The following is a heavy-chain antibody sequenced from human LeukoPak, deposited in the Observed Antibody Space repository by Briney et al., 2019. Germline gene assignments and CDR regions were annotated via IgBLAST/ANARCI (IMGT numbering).Heavy chain of an antibody. CDR1: GYSFTCYW. CDR2: IYPGDSDT. J-gene: IGHJ4*02. CDR3: ARGWSGSSSSWYY. D-gene: IGHD6-13*01. V-gene: IGHV5-51*01. Sequence: GESLKISCKGSGYSFTCYWIGWVRQMPVKGLEWMGSIYPGDSDTRYSPSFQGQVTISADKSISTAYLQWSSLKASDTAMYYCARGWSGSSSSWYYWGQGTLVTVSS.